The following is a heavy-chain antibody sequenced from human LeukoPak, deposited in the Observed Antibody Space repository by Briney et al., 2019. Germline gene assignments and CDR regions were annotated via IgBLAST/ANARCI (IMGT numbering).Heavy chain of an antibody. D-gene: IGHD3-9*01. V-gene: IGHV1-2*02. CDR1: GYTFTGYY. CDR3: ARGGILTGYSYNWFDP. J-gene: IGHJ5*02. Sequence: ASVKVPCKASGYTFTGYYMHWVRQAPGQGLEWMGWINPNSGGTNYAQKFQGRVTMTRDTSISTAYMELSRLRSDDTAVYYCARGGILTGYSYNWFDPWGQGTLVTVSS. CDR2: INPNSGGT.